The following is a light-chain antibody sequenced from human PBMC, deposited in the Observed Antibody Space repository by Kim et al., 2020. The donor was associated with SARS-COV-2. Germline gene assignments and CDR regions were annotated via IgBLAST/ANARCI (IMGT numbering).Light chain of an antibody. CDR1: SSDIGGYNS. Sequence: QSITISCTGTSSDIGGYNSVSWYQQHPDKAPKLMIYDVSKRPSGVSNRFSGSKSGNTASLTISGLQAEDEADYYCSSYTSSSTLVFGGGTQLTVL. CDR2: DVS. J-gene: IGLJ2*01. V-gene: IGLV2-14*03. CDR3: SSYTSSSTLV.